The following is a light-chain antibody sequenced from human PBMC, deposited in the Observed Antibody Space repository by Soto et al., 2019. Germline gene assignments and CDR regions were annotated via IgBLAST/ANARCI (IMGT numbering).Light chain of an antibody. CDR2: EVS. V-gene: IGLV2-14*01. CDR3: NSFTSSNSLPYV. J-gene: IGLJ1*01. CDR1: DSDIGSYNY. Sequence: QLVLTQPASVSGSSGQSITISCSGTDSDIGSYNYVSWYQQHPGRAPKLIVFEVSNRPSGISDRFSGSKSGNTASLTISGLQTEDEALYYCNSFTSSNSLPYVFGTGTKLTVL.